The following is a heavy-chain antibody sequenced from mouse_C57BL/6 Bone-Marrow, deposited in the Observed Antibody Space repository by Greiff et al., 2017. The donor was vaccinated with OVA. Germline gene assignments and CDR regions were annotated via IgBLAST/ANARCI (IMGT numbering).Heavy chain of an antibody. V-gene: IGHV14-4*01. Sequence: EVQLQQSGAELVRPGASVKLSCTASGFNIKDDYMHWVKQRPEQGLEWIGWIDPENGDTEYASKFQGKATITADTSSNTAYLRLSSLTSEDTAVYYCTTWGYYGADWGQGTLVTVSA. CDR2: IDPENGDT. CDR1: GFNIKDDY. CDR3: TTWGYYGAD. D-gene: IGHD1-1*01. J-gene: IGHJ3*01.